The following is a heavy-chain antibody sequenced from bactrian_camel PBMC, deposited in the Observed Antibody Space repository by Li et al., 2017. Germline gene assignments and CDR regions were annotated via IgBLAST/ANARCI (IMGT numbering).Heavy chain of an antibody. V-gene: IGHV3S53*01. Sequence: HVQLVESGRGAVQPGGSLRLSCVADGFVYASYSMAWFRQAPGLEREMVAAIDSDGIASYADSVKGRFTVSRDNANNTVNLMMNSLKPEDTAMYYCAKNTPGGYRLYDSRGQGTQVTVS. CDR3: AKNTPGGYRLYDS. D-gene: IGHD4*01. J-gene: IGHJ4*01. CDR2: IDSDGIA. CDR1: GFVYASYS.